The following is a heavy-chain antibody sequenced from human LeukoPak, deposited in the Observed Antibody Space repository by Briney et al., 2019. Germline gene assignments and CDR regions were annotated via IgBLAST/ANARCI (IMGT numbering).Heavy chain of an antibody. D-gene: IGHD2-21*02. CDR2: IIPIFGTA. J-gene: IGHJ3*02. Sequence: ASVKVSCKASGGTFSSYAISWVRQAPGQGLEWMGGIIPIFGTANHAQKFQGRVTITADESASTAYMELSSLRSEDTAVYYCARDGLAYCGGDCYDAFDIWGQGTMVTVSS. CDR3: ARDGLAYCGGDCYDAFDI. V-gene: IGHV1-69*13. CDR1: GGTFSSYA.